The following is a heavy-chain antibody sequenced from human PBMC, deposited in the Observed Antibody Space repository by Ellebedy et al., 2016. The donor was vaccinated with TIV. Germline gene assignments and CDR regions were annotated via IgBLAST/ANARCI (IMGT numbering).Heavy chain of an antibody. D-gene: IGHD3-9*01. CDR1: GFTFRSYG. CDR2: ISYDGNDK. Sequence: GGSLRLSCAASGFTFRSYGMHWVRQAPGKGLEWVAFISYDGNDKYYADSVKGRFTISRDNSENTLHVQMNSLRVEDTAVYYCARVATSPYYDILTGYPPHYYFDFWGQGTLVTVSS. CDR3: ARVATSPYYDILTGYPPHYYFDF. V-gene: IGHV3-30*03. J-gene: IGHJ4*02.